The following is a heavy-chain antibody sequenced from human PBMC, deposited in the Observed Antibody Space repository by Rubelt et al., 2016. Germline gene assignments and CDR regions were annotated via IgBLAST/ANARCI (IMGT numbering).Heavy chain of an antibody. CDR1: GFTFSRYA. Sequence: SRGGLVQPGGSLRVSCAASGFTFSRYAMNWVRQAPGKGLEWVAAISGSGGSTFYADSVKGRITISRGISKSTLHLEMNSLRTEDTAVYYCAKGGGPIKSDAFDIWGQGTMVTVSS. V-gene: IGHV3-23*01. D-gene: IGHD5-12*01. CDR3: AKGGGPIKSDAFDI. J-gene: IGHJ3*02. CDR2: ISGSGGST.